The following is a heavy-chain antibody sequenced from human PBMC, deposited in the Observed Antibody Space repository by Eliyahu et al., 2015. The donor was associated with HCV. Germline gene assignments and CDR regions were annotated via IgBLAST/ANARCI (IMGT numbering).Heavy chain of an antibody. CDR3: ARGGRPTPLYVDYYYYGMDV. D-gene: IGHD2-2*02. J-gene: IGHJ6*02. CDR1: GGSISXGXYX. CDR2: IYTSGST. V-gene: IGHV4-61*02. Sequence: QVQLQESGPGLVKPSQTLSLTCTVSGGSISXGXYXWSWIRQPAGKGLEWIGRIYTSGSTNYNPSLXSRVTISVDTSKNQFSLKLSSVTAADTAVYYCARGGRPTPLYVDYYYYGMDVWGQGTTVTVSS.